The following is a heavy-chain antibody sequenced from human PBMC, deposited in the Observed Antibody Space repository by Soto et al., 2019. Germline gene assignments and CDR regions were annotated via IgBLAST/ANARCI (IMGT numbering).Heavy chain of an antibody. V-gene: IGHV3-23*01. CDR2: ISASGSNT. Sequence: GGSLRLSCAAPGFTCNSYDMCWVRQAPGKGLEWVSGISASGSNTQYADSVKGRFTISRDNSKSTLYLQMNSLRAEDTAVYYCSKVSPRGSGWYLFDYWGQGSPVTVSA. CDR3: SKVSPRGSGWYLFDY. CDR1: GFTCNSYD. J-gene: IGHJ4*02. D-gene: IGHD6-19*01.